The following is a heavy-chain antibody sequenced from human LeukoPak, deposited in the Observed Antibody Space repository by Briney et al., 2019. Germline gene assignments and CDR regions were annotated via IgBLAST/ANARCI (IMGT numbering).Heavy chain of an antibody. Sequence: GGSLRLSCAASGFTFSSSWIHLVRQAPGKGLVWVSRINPDGSGTDYADSVKGRFTISRDNARNTLYLQMNSLRAEDTAVYYCARDGYYFWRGYPHFDYWGQGTLVTVSS. CDR1: GFTFSSSW. CDR2: INPDGSGT. D-gene: IGHD3-3*01. V-gene: IGHV3-74*01. J-gene: IGHJ4*02. CDR3: ARDGYYFWRGYPHFDY.